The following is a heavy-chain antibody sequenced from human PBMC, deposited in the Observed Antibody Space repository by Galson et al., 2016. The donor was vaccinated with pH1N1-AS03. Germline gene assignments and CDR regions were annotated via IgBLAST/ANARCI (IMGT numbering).Heavy chain of an antibody. CDR3: VKGGGYSHGFLEYYFDS. D-gene: IGHD3-3*01. V-gene: IGHV3-30*02. Sequence: SLRLSCAGSGFRLSSYGMHWVRQSPGKGLEWVAFIRYDESIKNYGDSVKGRFSISRDNPTNTVYLEMNTLRPEDTAVYYCVKGGGYSHGFLEYYFDSWGQGTLVTVSS. CDR1: GFRLSSYG. J-gene: IGHJ4*02. CDR2: IRYDESIK.